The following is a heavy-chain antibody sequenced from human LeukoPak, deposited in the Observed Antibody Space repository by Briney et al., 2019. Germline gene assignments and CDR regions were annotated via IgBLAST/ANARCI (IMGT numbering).Heavy chain of an antibody. CDR3: ESVPRITAFTVVTRRNWFDP. Sequence: PGGSLRLTCEASGFAFSDFSLNWVRQATGKGLEWISYISSNGATMEYADSVKGRFTISRDNAKNSVFLQMNSLRPEDTGVYYCESVPRITAFTVVTRRNWFDPWGQGTLVTVSS. CDR1: GFAFSDFS. V-gene: IGHV3-48*04. J-gene: IGHJ5*02. CDR2: ISSNGATM. D-gene: IGHD3-3*01.